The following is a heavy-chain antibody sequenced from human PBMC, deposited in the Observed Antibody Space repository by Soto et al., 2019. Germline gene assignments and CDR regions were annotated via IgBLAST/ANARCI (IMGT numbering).Heavy chain of an antibody. J-gene: IGHJ4*02. CDR1: GFTFSNYA. V-gene: IGHV3-23*01. CDR3: VEQQMRDIRAFDY. CDR2: ISGSGGST. D-gene: IGHD6-13*01. Sequence: EVQLLESGGGLVQPGESLRLSCAVSGFTFSNYAMSWVRQVPGKGLEWVSTISGSGGSTYYADSVKGRFTISRDNSKNPLYLQMNGLRAEDTAVYYCVEQQMRDIRAFDYWGQGTLVTVSS.